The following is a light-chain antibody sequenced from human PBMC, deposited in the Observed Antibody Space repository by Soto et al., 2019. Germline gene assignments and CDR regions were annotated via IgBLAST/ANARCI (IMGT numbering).Light chain of an antibody. Sequence: DIQMTQSPSSLSASVGDRVTITCRASQSISSYLYWDRQKPGKAPKLLIYAASSLQSGVPSRFSGSGSGTDFTRIISSLQPEDYATYYCQQSYSTPFTFGPGTKVDIK. CDR1: QSISSY. V-gene: IGKV1-39*01. J-gene: IGKJ3*01. CDR3: QQSYSTPFT. CDR2: AAS.